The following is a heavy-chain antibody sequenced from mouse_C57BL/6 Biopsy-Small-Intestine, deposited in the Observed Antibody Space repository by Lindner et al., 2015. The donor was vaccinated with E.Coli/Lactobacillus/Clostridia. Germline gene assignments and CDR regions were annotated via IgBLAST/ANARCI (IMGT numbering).Heavy chain of an antibody. D-gene: IGHD2-12*01. CDR3: AREGLYAFDY. V-gene: IGHV5-17*01. J-gene: IGHJ2*01. CDR1: GFTFSDYG. CDR2: ISSGSSTI. Sequence: VQLQESGGGLVKPGGSLKLSCAASGFTFSDYGMHWVRQAPEKGLEWVAFISSGSSTIYYADTVKGRFTISRDNAKNTLFLQMTSLRSEDTAMYYCAREGLYAFDYWGQGTTLTVSP.